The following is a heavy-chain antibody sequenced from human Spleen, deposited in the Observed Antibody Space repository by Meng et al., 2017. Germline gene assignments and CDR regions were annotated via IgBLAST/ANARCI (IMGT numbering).Heavy chain of an antibody. CDR3: ATVAAAATAFDY. D-gene: IGHD6-13*01. V-gene: IGHV3-33*01. Sequence: GESLKISCAASGFTFSSYGMHWVRQAPGKGLEWVAVIWYDGSNKYYADSVKGRFTISRDNSKNTLYLQMNSLRAEDTAVYYCATVAAAATAFDYWGQGTLVTVSS. J-gene: IGHJ4*02. CDR2: IWYDGSNK. CDR1: GFTFSSYG.